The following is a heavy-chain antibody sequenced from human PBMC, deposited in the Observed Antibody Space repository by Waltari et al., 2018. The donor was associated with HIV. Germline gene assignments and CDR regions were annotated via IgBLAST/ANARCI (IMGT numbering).Heavy chain of an antibody. CDR1: GFTFSSYA. CDR2: ISGSGGST. Sequence: EVQLLETGGGLVQPGGSLRLSCAASGFTFSSYAMRWVRQAPGKGLEWVSGISGSGGSTYYADSVKGRFTISRDNSKNTLYLQMNSLRAEDMAVYFCAKDPFGIVGQGGFFHYWGQGTLVTVSS. V-gene: IGHV3-23*01. CDR3: AKDPFGIVGQGGFFHY. D-gene: IGHD1-26*01. J-gene: IGHJ4*02.